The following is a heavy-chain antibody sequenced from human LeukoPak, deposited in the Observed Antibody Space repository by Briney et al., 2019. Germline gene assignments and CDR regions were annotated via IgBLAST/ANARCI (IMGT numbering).Heavy chain of an antibody. CDR2: IFYTGST. V-gene: IGHV4-59*08. J-gene: IGHJ3*02. D-gene: IGHD2-15*01. CDR1: GGSISSYY. CDR3: ASDRIEVDAFDI. Sequence: PSETLSLTCTVSGGSISSYYWSWIRQPLGKGLEWIGYIFYTGSTNYNPSLKSRVTISVLTSKNRFSLKLSSVTAADTAVYYCASDRIEVDAFDIWGQGTMVTVSS.